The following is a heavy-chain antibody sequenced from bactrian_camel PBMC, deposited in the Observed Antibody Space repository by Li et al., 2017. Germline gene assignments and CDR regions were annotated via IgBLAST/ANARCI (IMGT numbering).Heavy chain of an antibody. CDR3: AARGNSWCATPPLSGTFGF. Sequence: HVQLVESGGDSVQAGSSLRLSCAVSGYINTYGHTCMGWFRQAPGKAREGVARTYSGGGSTWHSASVKGRFTISWDNAKNTLNLQMNSLRPEDTGVYYCAARGNSWCATPPLSGTFGFWGRGTQVTVS. V-gene: IGHV3S1*01. D-gene: IGHD2*01. J-gene: IGHJ6*01. CDR2: TYSGGGST. CDR1: GYINTYGHTC.